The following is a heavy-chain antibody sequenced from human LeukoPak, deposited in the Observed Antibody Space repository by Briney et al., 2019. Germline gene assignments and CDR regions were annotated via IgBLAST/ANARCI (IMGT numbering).Heavy chain of an antibody. CDR3: AKAKAIAVAGLDYYFDY. D-gene: IGHD6-19*01. Sequence: PGGSLRLSCAASGFTFSNYDMHCVRQAPGKGLEWVSTISGSGGSTYYADSVKGRFTISRDNSKNTLYLQINSLRVEDTAIYYCAKAKAIAVAGLDYYFDYWGQGTLVTVSS. CDR2: ISGSGGST. CDR1: GFTFSNYD. V-gene: IGHV3-23*01. J-gene: IGHJ4*02.